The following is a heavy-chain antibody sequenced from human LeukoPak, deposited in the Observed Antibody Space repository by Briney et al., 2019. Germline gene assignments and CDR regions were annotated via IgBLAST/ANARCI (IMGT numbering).Heavy chain of an antibody. D-gene: IGHD3-10*01. Sequence: SGTLSLTCAVSGGSISSRNWWSWVRQSPGKGLEWIGEIFHSGSTNYNPSLKSRVTTSVDKSKNEFSLNLSLVTAADTAVYYCARDLYGSGNYFDYWGQGTLVTVSS. CDR3: ARDLYGSGNYFDY. CDR2: IFHSGST. V-gene: IGHV4-4*02. CDR1: GGSISSRNW. J-gene: IGHJ4*02.